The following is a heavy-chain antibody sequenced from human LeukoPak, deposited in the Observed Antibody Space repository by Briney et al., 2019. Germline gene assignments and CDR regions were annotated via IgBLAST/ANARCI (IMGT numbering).Heavy chain of an antibody. CDR2: MYYSGST. D-gene: IGHD6-19*01. CDR3: ARDLYSSRTNDAFVM. CDR1: GGSIRSSSYY. J-gene: IGHJ3*02. V-gene: IGHV4-39*07. Sequence: PSETLSLTCTVSGGSIRSSSYYWGWIRQPPGKGLEWIGSMYYSGSTYYNPSLKSRVTISVDTSKNQFSLKLSSVTAADTAVYYCARDLYSSRTNDAFVMWGQGTMVTVS.